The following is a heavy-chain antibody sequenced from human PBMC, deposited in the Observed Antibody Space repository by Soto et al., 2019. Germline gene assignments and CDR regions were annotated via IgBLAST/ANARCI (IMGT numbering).Heavy chain of an antibody. D-gene: IGHD4-17*01. V-gene: IGHV3-23*01. CDR1: GFMFSNYA. CDR3: ARGRDYGANFDY. J-gene: IGHJ4*02. Sequence: EVQLLESGGGLVQPGGSLRLSCAASGFMFSNYAMGWVRQAPGRGLEWVSAITGSGGGTYYADSVKGRVTVSRDNSKNTLYLQMHSLRSEDTAIFFCARGRDYGANFDYWGQGTLVTVSS. CDR2: ITGSGGGT.